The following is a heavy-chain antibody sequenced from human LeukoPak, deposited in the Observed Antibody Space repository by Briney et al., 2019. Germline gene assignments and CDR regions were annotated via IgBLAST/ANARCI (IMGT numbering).Heavy chain of an antibody. CDR2: ISGSGGST. Sequence: GGSLRLSCAASGFTFSSYAMSWVRQAPGKGLEWVSAISGSGGSTYCADSVKGRFTISRDNSKNTLYLQMNSLRAEDTAVYYCAKTLWFGETSWYDPWGQGTLVPVFS. J-gene: IGHJ5*02. CDR1: GFTFSSYA. CDR3: AKTLWFGETSWYDP. D-gene: IGHD3-10*01. V-gene: IGHV3-23*01.